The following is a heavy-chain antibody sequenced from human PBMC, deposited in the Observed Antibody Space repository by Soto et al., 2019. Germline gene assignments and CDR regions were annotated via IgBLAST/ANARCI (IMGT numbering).Heavy chain of an antibody. J-gene: IGHJ4*02. CDR1: GVTVSSNY. CDR3: ARHGYNYGGGYFDY. Sequence: EVQLVESGGGLVQPGGSLRLSCAASGVTVSSNYMSWVRQAPGKGLEWVSVIYSGGSTYYADSVKGRFTISRDNSKNTLDVQMNSLGAEDTAVEYCARHGYNYGGGYFDYWGQGTLVTVSS. CDR2: IYSGGST. D-gene: IGHD5-18*01. V-gene: IGHV3-66*04.